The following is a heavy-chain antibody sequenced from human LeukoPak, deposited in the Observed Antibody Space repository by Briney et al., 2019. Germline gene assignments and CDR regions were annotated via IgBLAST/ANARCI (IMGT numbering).Heavy chain of an antibody. V-gene: IGHV3-9*01. CDR1: GFTFDDYA. Sequence: GGSLRLSCAAFGFTFDDYAMHWVRQAPGKGLEWVSGISWNSGSIGYADSVKGRFTISRDNAKNSLYLQMNSLRAEDTALYYCAKGRYGSGSSNSDYWGQGTLVTVSS. D-gene: IGHD3-10*01. J-gene: IGHJ4*02. CDR2: ISWNSGSI. CDR3: AKGRYGSGSSNSDY.